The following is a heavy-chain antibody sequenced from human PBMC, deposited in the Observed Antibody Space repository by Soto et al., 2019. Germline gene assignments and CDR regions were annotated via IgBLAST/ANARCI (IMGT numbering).Heavy chain of an antibody. CDR1: GFTFDRYS. CDR3: ARTVYYDFWSGYGMDV. CDR2: ISISSSYI. V-gene: IGHV3-21*01. D-gene: IGHD3-3*01. Sequence: EVQLVESGGGLVKPGGSLRLSCVASGFTFDRYSMNWVRQAPGKGLELISLISISSSYIFDADSVKGRFTISGAHAKNTLYLQVNNLRAEDTAVYYCARTVYYDFWSGYGMDVWGEGTTVTVSS. J-gene: IGHJ6*04.